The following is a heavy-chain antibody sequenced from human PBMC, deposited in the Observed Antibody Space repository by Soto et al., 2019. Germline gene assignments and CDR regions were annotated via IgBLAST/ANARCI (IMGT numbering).Heavy chain of an antibody. J-gene: IGHJ4*02. D-gene: IGHD2-15*01. Sequence: QVPLVQSGADVEKPGASVKVSCKASGYSFSSYAIHWVRQAPGQGLEWMGWIHAGNGNTKYSQNFQGRVTISRDTSATTAYMELNSLRSEDTAVYYCARGVAFLDYWGQGTLVTVSS. V-gene: IGHV1-3*01. CDR1: GYSFSSYA. CDR2: IHAGNGNT. CDR3: ARGVAFLDY.